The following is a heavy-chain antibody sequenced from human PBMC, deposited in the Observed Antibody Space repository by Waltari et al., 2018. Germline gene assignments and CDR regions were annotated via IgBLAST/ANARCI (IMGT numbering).Heavy chain of an antibody. CDR1: GFPLGNHG. V-gene: IGHV3-33*05. Sequence: QVHVVESGGGVVQPGGSLSLSCAASGFPLGNHGMHGVRQAPGKGLEWVSVIQYDGSMKNYADSVKGRFTISRENSKNTLYLEMKSLRAEDTAVYYCAREYSRICFHALDGWGQGTAVTVSS. CDR3: AREYSRICFHALDG. CDR2: IQYDGSMK. D-gene: IGHD6-13*01. J-gene: IGHJ6*02.